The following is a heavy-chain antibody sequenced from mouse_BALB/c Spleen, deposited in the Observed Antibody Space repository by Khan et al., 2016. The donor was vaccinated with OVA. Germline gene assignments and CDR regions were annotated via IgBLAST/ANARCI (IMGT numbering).Heavy chain of an antibody. CDR1: GYTFTSYW. D-gene: IGHD1-1*01. V-gene: IGHV1S41*01. J-gene: IGHJ4*01. Sequence: DLVKPGASVKLSCKASGYTFTSYWINWIKQRPGQGLEWIGRIGPGSSNAYYNDMFKDKATLTVDTSSNTAYIQLSSLSSEDSAVYFCARENYYGRGCYAMDYWGQGTSVTVSA. CDR2: IGPGSSNA. CDR3: ARENYYGRGCYAMDY.